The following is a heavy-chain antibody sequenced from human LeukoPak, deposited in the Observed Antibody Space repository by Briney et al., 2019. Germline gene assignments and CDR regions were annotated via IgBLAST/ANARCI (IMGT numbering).Heavy chain of an antibody. CDR1: GGSISSGSSY. J-gene: IGHJ2*01. CDR2: IYFSGST. CDR3: ARVVVAGRTDYWYFDL. D-gene: IGHD2-15*01. V-gene: IGHV4-39*02. Sequence: SETLSLTCTVSGGSISSGSSYWGWIRQPPGKGLEWIGSIYFSGSTYYNPSLKSRVTISVDTSKNHFSLKLSSVTAADTAVYYCARVVVAGRTDYWYFDLWGRGTLVTVSS.